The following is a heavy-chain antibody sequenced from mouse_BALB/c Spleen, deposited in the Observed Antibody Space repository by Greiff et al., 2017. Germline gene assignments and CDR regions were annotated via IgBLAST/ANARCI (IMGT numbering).Heavy chain of an antibody. J-gene: IGHJ4*01. Sequence: EVKLMESGGDLVKPGGSLKLSCAASGFTFSSYGMSWVRQTPDKRLEWVATISSGGSYTYYPDSVKGRFTISRDNAKNTLYLQMSSLKSEDTAMYYCARQLTGTDYYAMDYGGQGTSVTVSS. CDR1: GFTFSSYG. CDR3: ARQLTGTDYYAMDY. V-gene: IGHV5-6*01. CDR2: ISSGGSYT. D-gene: IGHD4-1*01.